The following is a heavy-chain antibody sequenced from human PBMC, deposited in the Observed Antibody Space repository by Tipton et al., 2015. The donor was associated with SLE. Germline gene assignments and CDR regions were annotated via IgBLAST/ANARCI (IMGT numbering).Heavy chain of an antibody. D-gene: IGHD2-15*01. J-gene: IGHJ3*02. CDR2: IYSGGST. CDR3: ARGHSCTRGGLCDFNI. CDR1: GASINSNF. Sequence: LRLSCTVSGASINSNFWSWIRQSPGKGLEWIGYIYSGGSTKYNPYFESRVTMSIDTSKNQFSLKLSSVTAADTAVYYCARGHSCTRGGLCDFNIWGQGTMVTVSS. V-gene: IGHV4-59*12.